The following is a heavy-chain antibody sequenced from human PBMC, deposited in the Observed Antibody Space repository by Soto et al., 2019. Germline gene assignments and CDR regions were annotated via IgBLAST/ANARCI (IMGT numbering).Heavy chain of an antibody. CDR1: GGSISSYY. CDR3: ARYTSGEAAAGTDWFDP. CDR2: IYYSGST. J-gene: IGHJ5*02. D-gene: IGHD6-13*01. V-gene: IGHV4-59*08. Sequence: SETLSLTCTVSGGSISSYYWSWIRQPPGKGLEWIGYIYYSGSTNYNPSLKSRVTISVDTSKNQFSLKLSSVTAADTAVYYCARYTSGEAAAGTDWFDPWGQGTLVTVSS.